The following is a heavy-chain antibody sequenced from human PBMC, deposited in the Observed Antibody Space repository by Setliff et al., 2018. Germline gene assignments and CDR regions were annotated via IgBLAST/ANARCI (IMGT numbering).Heavy chain of an antibody. J-gene: IGHJ2*01. Sequence: SETLSLTCDIYGGSLRNHKWSWIRQSPGKGLEWIGEISYLGSTNYNPSLKSRVVISTDTSNNRFSLLLRSVTAADTAVYYCARSRTIAVKGGVFAVWGRGTLVTVSS. D-gene: IGHD6-19*01. CDR2: ISYLGST. CDR3: ARSRTIAVKGGVFAV. V-gene: IGHV4-34*01. CDR1: GGSLRNHK.